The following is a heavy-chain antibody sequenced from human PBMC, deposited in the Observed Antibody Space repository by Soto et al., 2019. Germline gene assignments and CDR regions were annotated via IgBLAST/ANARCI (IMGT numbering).Heavy chain of an antibody. V-gene: IGHV1-8*01. CDR3: ARGVKYGAYSRWFDP. CDR2: MNPNSGDT. D-gene: IGHD4-17*01. Sequence: QVQLVQSGAEVKKPGASVKVSCKASGNTFTNYDINWVRQATGQGLEYLGWMNPNSGDTAYVQKFQGRVTMTWDTSTTTAYMELRILRSEDTAVYFCARGVKYGAYSRWFDPWGQGTLVTVSS. CDR1: GNTFTNYD. J-gene: IGHJ5*02.